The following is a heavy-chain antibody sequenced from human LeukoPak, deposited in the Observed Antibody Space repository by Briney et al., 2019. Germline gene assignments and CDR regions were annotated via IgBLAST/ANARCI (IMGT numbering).Heavy chain of an antibody. CDR1: GGTFSSYA. CDR3: ARVGRGYSYGQVESWFDP. J-gene: IGHJ5*02. CDR2: IIPIFGTA. Sequence: ASVKVSCKASGGTFSSYAISWVRQAPGQGLEWMGRIIPIFGTANYAQKFQGRVTITTDESTSTAYMELSSLRSEDTAVYYCARVGRGYSYGQVESWFDPWGQGTLVTVSS. D-gene: IGHD5-18*01. V-gene: IGHV1-69*05.